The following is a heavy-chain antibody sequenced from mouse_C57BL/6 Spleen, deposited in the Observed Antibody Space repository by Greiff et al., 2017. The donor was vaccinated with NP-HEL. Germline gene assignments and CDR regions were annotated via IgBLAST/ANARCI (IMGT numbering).Heavy chain of an antibody. V-gene: IGHV6-3*01. CDR3: TRITTVVATFDWYFDV. CDR1: GFTFSNYW. D-gene: IGHD1-1*01. CDR2: IRLKSDNYAT. Sequence: EVKVEESGGGLVQPGGSMKLSCVASGFTFSNYWMNWVRQSPEKGLEWVAQIRLKSDNYATHYAESVKGRFTISRDDSKSSVYLQMNNLRAEDTGIYYCTRITTVVATFDWYFDVWGTGTTVTVSS. J-gene: IGHJ1*03.